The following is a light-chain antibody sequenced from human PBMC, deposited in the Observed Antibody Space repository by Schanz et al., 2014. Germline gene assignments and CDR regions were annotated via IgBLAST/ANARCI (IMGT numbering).Light chain of an antibody. CDR2: GAS. J-gene: IGKJ2*01. V-gene: IGKV3-20*01. CDR3: QQYGSSPPRYT. CDR1: QSVSSSY. Sequence: EIVLTQSPGTLSLSPGERATLSCRASQSVSSSYLVWYQQKPGQAPRLLIYGASSRATGIPDRFSGSGSGTDFTLTISRLEPEDFAVYYCQQYGSSPPRYTFGQGTKLEIK.